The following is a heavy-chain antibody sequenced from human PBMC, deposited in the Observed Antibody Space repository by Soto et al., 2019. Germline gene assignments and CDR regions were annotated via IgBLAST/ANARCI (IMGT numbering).Heavy chain of an antibody. V-gene: IGHV3-7*03. CDR1: GFTFSNYW. CDR2: IKKDGSEK. Sequence: EVQLVESGGGLVQPGESLRLSCGASGFTFSNYWMSWVRQTPGKVLEWVANIKKDGSEKYYVDSVKGRFTISRDNAKNSLFLQMDSLRAEDTAVYYCTRLPYTGRYSDWFFDLWGRGTLVTVSS. CDR3: TRLPYTGRYSDWFFDL. J-gene: IGHJ2*01. D-gene: IGHD1-26*01.